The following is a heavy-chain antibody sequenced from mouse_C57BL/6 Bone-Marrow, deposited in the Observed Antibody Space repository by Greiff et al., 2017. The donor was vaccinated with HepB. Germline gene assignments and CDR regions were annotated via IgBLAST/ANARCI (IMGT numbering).Heavy chain of an antibody. J-gene: IGHJ2*01. CDR3: ARDNRAYGSSYGY. Sequence: EVHLVESGGGLVKPGGSLKLSCAASGFTFSSYAMSWVRQTPEKRLEWVATISDGGSYTYYPDNVKGRFTISRDNAKNNLYLQMSHLKSEDTAMYYCARDNRAYGSSYGYWGQGTTLTVSS. CDR2: ISDGGSYT. V-gene: IGHV5-4*01. D-gene: IGHD1-1*01. CDR1: GFTFSSYA.